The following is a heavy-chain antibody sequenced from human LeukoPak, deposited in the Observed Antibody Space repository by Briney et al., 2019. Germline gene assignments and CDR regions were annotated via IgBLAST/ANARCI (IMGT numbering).Heavy chain of an antibody. CDR3: ARDQITMVRGATGDAFDI. Sequence: GGSLRLSCAASGFTFSSYWMSWVRQAPGKGLEWVASIDQDGNAKYYVGSVKGRFTISRDNAKNSLHLQMNSLRAEDTAVYYCARDQITMVRGATGDAFDIWGQGTKVTVSS. D-gene: IGHD3-10*01. CDR1: GFTFSSYW. V-gene: IGHV3-7*01. CDR2: IDQDGNAK. J-gene: IGHJ3*02.